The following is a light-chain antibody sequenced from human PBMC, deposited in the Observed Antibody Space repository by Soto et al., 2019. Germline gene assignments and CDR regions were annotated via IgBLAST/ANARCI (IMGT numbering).Light chain of an antibody. CDR3: GSWDSSLTAYV. CDR2: DDD. CDR1: SSNIGGNS. J-gene: IGLJ1*01. Sequence: QSVLTQPPSVSAAPGHKVTISFSGSSSNIGGNSVSWYQQFPGTAPKLLIYDDDKRPSGIPDRFSGSKSGTSATLGITGFQTGEEADYYCGSWDSSLTAYVFATGNKVTV. V-gene: IGLV1-51*01.